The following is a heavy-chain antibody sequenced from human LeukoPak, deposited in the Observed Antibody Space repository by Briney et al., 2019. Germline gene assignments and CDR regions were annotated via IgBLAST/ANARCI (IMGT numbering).Heavy chain of an antibody. V-gene: IGHV4-61*02. CDR1: GGSISSGSYY. Sequence: PSETLSLTCTVSGGSISSGSYYWSWIRQPAGKGLEWIGRIYTSGSTNYNPSLKSRVTISVDTSKNQFSLKLSSVTAADTAVYYCAYSGYTYYYYYMDVWGKGTTVTISS. D-gene: IGHD3-22*01. CDR3: AYSGYTYYYYYMDV. CDR2: IYTSGST. J-gene: IGHJ6*03.